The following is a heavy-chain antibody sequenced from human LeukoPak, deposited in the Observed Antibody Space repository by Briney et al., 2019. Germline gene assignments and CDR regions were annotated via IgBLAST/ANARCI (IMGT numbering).Heavy chain of an antibody. CDR2: ISSSSSYI. CDR3: APRIAAAGKAFDP. Sequence: PGGSLRLSCAAAGFTFSSYSMNWVRQAPGKGLEWVSSISSSSSYIYYADSVKGRFTISRDNAKNSLYLQMNGLRAEDTAVYYCAPRIAAAGKAFDPWGQGTLVTVSS. J-gene: IGHJ5*02. D-gene: IGHD6-13*01. V-gene: IGHV3-21*01. CDR1: GFTFSSYS.